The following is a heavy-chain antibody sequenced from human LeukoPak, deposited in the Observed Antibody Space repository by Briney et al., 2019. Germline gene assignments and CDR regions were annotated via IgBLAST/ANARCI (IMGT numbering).Heavy chain of an antibody. CDR1: GFAFSRYA. V-gene: IGHV3-30-3*01. Sequence: GGSLRLSCAASGFAFSRYAMYWVRQAPGKGLEWVAAISYDGTNKYYADPVEGRFTISRDDSKNTLYLQMNSLRAEDTAVYYCAKAVYYYDSSGYHEYFDYWGQGTLVTVSS. CDR3: AKAVYYYDSSGYHEYFDY. CDR2: ISYDGTNK. D-gene: IGHD3-22*01. J-gene: IGHJ4*02.